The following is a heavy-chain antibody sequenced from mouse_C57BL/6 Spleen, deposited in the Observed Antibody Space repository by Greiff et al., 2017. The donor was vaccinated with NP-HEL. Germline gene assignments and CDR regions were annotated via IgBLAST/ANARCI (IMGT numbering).Heavy chain of an antibody. Sequence: VQLQQSGAELVKPGASVKISCKASGYAFSSYWMNWVKQRPGKGLEWIGQIYPGDGDTNYNGKLKGKATLTADKSSSTAYMQLSSLTSEDSAVYFCARAYYSNYVHYFDYWGQGTTLTVSS. V-gene: IGHV1-80*01. CDR1: GYAFSSYW. CDR3: ARAYYSNYVHYFDY. J-gene: IGHJ2*01. D-gene: IGHD2-5*01. CDR2: IYPGDGDT.